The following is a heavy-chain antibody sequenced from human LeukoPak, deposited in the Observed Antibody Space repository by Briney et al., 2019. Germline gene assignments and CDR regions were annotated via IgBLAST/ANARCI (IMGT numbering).Heavy chain of an antibody. Sequence: GGSLRLSCAASGFTFSSYSMNWVRQAPGKGLEWVSSISTSSGYIYYADSVQGRFTISRDNAKNSLYLQMNSLRAEDTAVYYCARAGFTYYYDSSGYTKFDYWGQGTLVTVSS. V-gene: IGHV3-21*01. D-gene: IGHD3-22*01. CDR2: ISTSSGYI. CDR1: GFTFSSYS. CDR3: ARAGFTYYYDSSGYTKFDY. J-gene: IGHJ4*02.